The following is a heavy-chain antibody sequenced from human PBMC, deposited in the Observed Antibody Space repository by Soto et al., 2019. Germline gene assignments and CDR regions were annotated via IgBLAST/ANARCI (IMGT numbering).Heavy chain of an antibody. CDR2: IIPILGIA. V-gene: IGHV1-69*02. D-gene: IGHD3-10*01. CDR3: ASLRRGLDAFDI. CDR1: GGTFSSYT. J-gene: IGHJ3*02. Sequence: QVQLVQSGAEVKKPGSSVKVSCKASGGTFSSYTISWVRQAPGQGLEWMGRIIPILGIANYAQKFQGRVTITADKSTSTAYMELSSLRSEDTAVYYCASLRRGLDAFDIWGQGTMVTVSS.